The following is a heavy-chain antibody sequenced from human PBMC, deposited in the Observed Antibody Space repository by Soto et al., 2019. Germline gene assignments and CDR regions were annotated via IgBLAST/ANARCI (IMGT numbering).Heavy chain of an antibody. CDR3: AKGIVVVPAAHLGWFDP. Sequence: GGSLRLSCEVSGFTFTTYWMHWVRQVPGKGLVWVSRINVDGSTTSYVDSVKGRFTISRDNAKNTLYLQMNSLRAEDTAVYYCAKGIVVVPAAHLGWFDPWGQGTLVTVSS. CDR2: INVDGSTT. J-gene: IGHJ5*02. CDR1: GFTFTTYW. D-gene: IGHD2-2*01. V-gene: IGHV3-74*01.